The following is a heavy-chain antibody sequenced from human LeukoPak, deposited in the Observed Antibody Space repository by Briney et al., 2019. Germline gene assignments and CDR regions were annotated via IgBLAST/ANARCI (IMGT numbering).Heavy chain of an antibody. V-gene: IGHV4-38-2*01. CDR3: ARVRGDKPLDY. D-gene: IGHD3-16*01. CDR2: IYHSGST. J-gene: IGHJ4*02. Sequence: PSETLSLTCAVSGYSISGGCYWGWIRQPPGKGLEYIGSIYHSGSTYYNPSLKSRLTISVDTSKNHFSLKLSSVTAADTAVYYCARVRGDKPLDYWGQGTLVTVSS. CDR1: GYSISGGCY.